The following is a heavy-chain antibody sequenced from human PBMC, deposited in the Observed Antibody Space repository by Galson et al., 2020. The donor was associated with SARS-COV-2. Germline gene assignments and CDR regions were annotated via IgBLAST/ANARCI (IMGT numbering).Heavy chain of an antibody. J-gene: IGHJ4*02. Sequence: SETLTPPCTAPHCTISSSYWSWIRQTPGKGLEWIGSIYHSASTHYNPSLKSRVTISVDTSKNQFSLKLSSVTAADTAVYCCARAAQTYYDFWSGYYNAPHFDYWGQGTLVTVSS. D-gene: IGHD3-3*01. CDR2: IYHSAST. CDR1: HCTISSSY. V-gene: IGHV4-59*01. CDR3: ARAAQTYYDFWSGYYNAPHFDY.